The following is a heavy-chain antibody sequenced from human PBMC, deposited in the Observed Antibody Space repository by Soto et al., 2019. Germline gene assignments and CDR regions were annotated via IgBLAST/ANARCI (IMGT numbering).Heavy chain of an antibody. J-gene: IGHJ4*02. Sequence: GGSLRLSCAASGFIFSTYAMNWVRQAPGKGLEWVSAINANGGTTYYAESVRGRFTISRDNSINTLYLQMSRLRTEDTAVYYCAHPRGYGVFDAVDIWGQGTRVTVSS. CDR2: INANGGTT. D-gene: IGHD4-17*01. V-gene: IGHV3-23*01. CDR1: GFIFSTYA. CDR3: AHPRGYGVFDAVDI.